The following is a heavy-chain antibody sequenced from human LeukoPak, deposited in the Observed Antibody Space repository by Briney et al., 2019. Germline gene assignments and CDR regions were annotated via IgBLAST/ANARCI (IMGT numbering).Heavy chain of an antibody. CDR2: IYHSGST. CDR1: GGSISSGGYS. CDR3: ASLPYYDFWSGYYTFDY. V-gene: IGHV4-30-2*01. J-gene: IGHJ4*02. D-gene: IGHD3-3*01. Sequence: SETLSLTCAVSGGSISSGGYSWSWIRQPPGKGLEWIGYIYHSGSTYYNPSPKSRVTISVDTSKNQFSLRLSSVTAADTAVYYCASLPYYDFWSGYYTFDYWGQGTLVTVSS.